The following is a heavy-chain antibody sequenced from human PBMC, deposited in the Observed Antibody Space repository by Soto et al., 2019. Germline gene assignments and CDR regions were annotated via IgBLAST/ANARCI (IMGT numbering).Heavy chain of an antibody. J-gene: IGHJ6*02. D-gene: IGHD1-20*01. CDR3: ARFLTPLYYYGMDV. CDR2: IIPIFGTA. V-gene: IGHV1-69*13. CDR1: GGTFSSYA. Sequence: ASVKVSCKASGGTFSSYAISWVRQAPGQGLEWMGGIIPIFGTANHAQKFQGRVTITADESTSTAYMELSSLRSEDTAVYYCARFLTPLYYYGMDVWGQGTTVTVSS.